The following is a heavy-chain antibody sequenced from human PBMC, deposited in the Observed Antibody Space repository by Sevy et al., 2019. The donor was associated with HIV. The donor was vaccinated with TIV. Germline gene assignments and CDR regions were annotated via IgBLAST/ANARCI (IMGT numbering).Heavy chain of an antibody. CDR3: ARGFNRSSSGRLGFDY. D-gene: IGHD6-19*01. CDR2: ISSSSYI. J-gene: IGHJ4*02. CDR1: GFTFSSYS. V-gene: IGHV3-21*01. Sequence: GGSLRLSCAASGFTFSSYSMNWVRQAPGKGLEWVSSISSSSYIYYADSVKGRFTISRDNAKNSLYLQMNSLRAEDTAVYYCARGFNRSSSGRLGFDYWGQGTLVTVSS.